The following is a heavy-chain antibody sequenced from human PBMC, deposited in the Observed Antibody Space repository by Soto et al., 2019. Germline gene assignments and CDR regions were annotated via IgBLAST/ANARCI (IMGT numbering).Heavy chain of an antibody. CDR2: IYYSGST. CDR3: AREGYDSSGYYRPDY. D-gene: IGHD3-22*01. V-gene: IGHV4-30-4*01. CDR1: GGSISSGDYY. Sequence: SETLSLTCTVSGGSISSGDYYWSWIRQPPGKGLEWIGYIYYSGSTCYNPSLKSRVTISVDTSKNQFSLKLSSVTAADTAVYYCAREGYDSSGYYRPDYWGQGTLVTVSS. J-gene: IGHJ4*02.